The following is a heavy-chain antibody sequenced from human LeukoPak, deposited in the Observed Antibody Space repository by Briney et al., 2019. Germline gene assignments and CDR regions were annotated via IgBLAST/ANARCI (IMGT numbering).Heavy chain of an antibody. CDR3: ARSGREVDSFYFYMDV. Sequence: QPGGSLRLSCAASGFTFSSYAMSWVRQAPGKGLEWVANIKHDGSEKQDGSEKNYVDSVKGRFTISRDNAKNSLYLQMNSLRAEDTAVYYCARSGREVDSFYFYMDVWGKGTTVTVSS. J-gene: IGHJ6*03. CDR2: IKHDGSEKQDGSEK. V-gene: IGHV3-7*01. CDR1: GFTFSSYA. D-gene: IGHD1-26*01.